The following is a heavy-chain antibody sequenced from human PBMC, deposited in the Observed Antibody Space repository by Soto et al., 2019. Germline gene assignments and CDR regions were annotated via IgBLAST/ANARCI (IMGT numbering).Heavy chain of an antibody. J-gene: IGHJ6*02. Sequence: QVQLVQSGAEVKKPGSSVKVSCKAPGGTFSSYTISWVRQAPGQGLKWMGGIIPIFGTAKYAQKFQGRVTITADESTSTGYMELSSLRSEDTAVYYCARSQGGSSSLDIYYYYYYGMDVWGQGTTVTLSS. CDR1: GGTFSSYT. D-gene: IGHD2-15*01. CDR2: IIPIFGTA. V-gene: IGHV1-69*01. CDR3: ARSQGGSSSLDIYYYYYYGMDV.